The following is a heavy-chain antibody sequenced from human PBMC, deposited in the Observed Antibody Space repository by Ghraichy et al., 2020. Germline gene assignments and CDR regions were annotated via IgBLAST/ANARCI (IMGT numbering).Heavy chain of an antibody. CDR1: GYSFSDYY. CDR3: ARERVAGTENYGMDV. J-gene: IGHJ6*02. Sequence: ASVKVSCKASGYSFSDYYMHWVRQAPGQGLEWMGWINPNSGGTNYAQNFQGRVTMTRDTSISTAYMELSRLTSDDTAVYYCARERVAGTENYGMDVWGQGTTVIVTS. D-gene: IGHD6-19*01. V-gene: IGHV1-2*02. CDR2: INPNSGGT.